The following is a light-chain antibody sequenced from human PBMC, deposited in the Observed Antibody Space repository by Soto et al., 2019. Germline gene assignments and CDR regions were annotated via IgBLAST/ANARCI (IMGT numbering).Light chain of an antibody. V-gene: IGKV1-6*01. CDR3: QKYNSAPPLT. J-gene: IGKJ4*01. CDR1: QGIRND. Sequence: AIQMTQSPSSLSASVGDRVTITCRASQGIRNDLGWYQQKPGKAPKLLIYAASSLQSGVPSRFSGSGSGTDFILTISSLQPDDVATYSCQKYNSAPPLTFGGGTKLDIK. CDR2: AAS.